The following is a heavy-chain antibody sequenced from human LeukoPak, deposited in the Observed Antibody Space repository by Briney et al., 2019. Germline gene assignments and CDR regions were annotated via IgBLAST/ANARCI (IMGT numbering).Heavy chain of an antibody. D-gene: IGHD1-26*01. V-gene: IGHV3-7*01. J-gene: IGHJ4*02. CDR3: ARDPDPIPGANFHY. CDR1: GFTFSTYW. CDR2: VRKDESVK. Sequence: GGSLRLSCAASGFTFSTYWMSWVRRAPGKGLEWVANVRKDESVKHYVDSVKGRFTISRDSTKNSLYLQMNSLTAEDTAVYYCARDPDPIPGANFHYWGQGTLVSVSS.